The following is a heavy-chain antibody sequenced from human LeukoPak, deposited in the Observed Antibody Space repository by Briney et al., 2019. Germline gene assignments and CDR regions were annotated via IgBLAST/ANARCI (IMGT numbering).Heavy chain of an antibody. D-gene: IGHD6-13*01. V-gene: IGHV4-59*08. CDR3: ARLSAGNDY. Sequence: SSETLSLTCTVSGGSISSYYWSWIRQPPGKGLEWIGYIYYSGSTNYNPSLKSRVTISVDTSKNQFSLKLSSVTAADTAVYYCARLSAGNDYWGQGTLVTVSS. CDR1: GGSISSYY. J-gene: IGHJ4*02. CDR2: IYYSGST.